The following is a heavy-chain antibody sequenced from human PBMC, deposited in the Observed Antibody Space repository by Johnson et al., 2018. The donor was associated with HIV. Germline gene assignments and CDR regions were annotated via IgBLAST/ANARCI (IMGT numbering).Heavy chain of an antibody. CDR1: GFTLSTYW. J-gene: IGHJ3*02. D-gene: IGHD5-18*01. CDR3: ARENQGYSYRAFDI. CDR2: IKQDGSEK. Sequence: VQLVESGGGVVQPGRSLRLSCAASGFTLSTYWMSWVRQAPGKGLEWVANIKQDGSEKYYVDSVKGRFTISRDNAKNSLYLQMNSLSAEDTAVYYCARENQGYSYRAFDIWGQGTMVTVSS. V-gene: IGHV3-7*01.